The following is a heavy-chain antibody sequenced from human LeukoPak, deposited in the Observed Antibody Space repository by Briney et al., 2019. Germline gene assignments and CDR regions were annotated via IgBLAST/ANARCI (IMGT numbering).Heavy chain of an antibody. D-gene: IGHD3-22*01. CDR3: ARVPRGDEWLLGIGY. J-gene: IGHJ4*02. V-gene: IGHV1-8*03. CDR2: MNPNSGNT. CDR1: GYTSTSYD. Sequence: GASVKVSCKASGYTSTSYDINWARQATGQGLEWMGWMNPNSGNTGYAQKFQGRVTITRNTSISTAYMELSSLRSEDTAVYYCARVPRGDEWLLGIGYWGQGTLVTVSS.